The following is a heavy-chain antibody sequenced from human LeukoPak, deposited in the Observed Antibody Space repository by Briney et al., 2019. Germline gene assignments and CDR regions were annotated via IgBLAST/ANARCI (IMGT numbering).Heavy chain of an antibody. V-gene: IGHV1-69*13. D-gene: IGHD3-10*01. CDR1: GGTFSSYA. Sequence: SVKVSCKASGGTFSSYAISWVRQAPGQGLEWMGGIIPIFGTANYAQKFQGRVTITADESTSTAYMELSRLRSDDTAVYYCATFQWFGELPHQFDCWGQGTLVTVSS. J-gene: IGHJ4*02. CDR2: IIPIFGTA. CDR3: ATFQWFGELPHQFDC.